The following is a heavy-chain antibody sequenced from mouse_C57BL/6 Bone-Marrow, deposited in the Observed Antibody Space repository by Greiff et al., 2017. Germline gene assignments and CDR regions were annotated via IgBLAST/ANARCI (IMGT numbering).Heavy chain of an antibody. Sequence: QVQLQQSGAELVKPGASVKMSCKASGYTFTSYWITWVKQRPGQGLEWIGDIYPGSGSTNYHEKFKSKATLTVDTSSSTSYMQLSSLTSEDSAVYYCARDSSGPFDYWGQGTTLTVSS. V-gene: IGHV1-55*01. CDR3: ARDSSGPFDY. CDR1: GYTFTSYW. CDR2: IYPGSGST. J-gene: IGHJ2*01. D-gene: IGHD3-2*02.